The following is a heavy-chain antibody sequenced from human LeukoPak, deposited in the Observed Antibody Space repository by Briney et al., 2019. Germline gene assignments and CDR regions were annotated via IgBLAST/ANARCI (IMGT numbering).Heavy chain of an antibody. V-gene: IGHV1-69*04. CDR2: IIPILGIA. CDR3: ARDQGVPPYYYYGMDV. D-gene: IGHD3-10*01. Sequence: GASVKVSCKASGGTFSSYAISWVRQAPGQGLEWMGRIIPILGIANYAQKFQGRVTITAGKSTSTAYMELSSLRSEDTAVYYCARDQGVPPYYYYGMDVWGQGTTVTVSS. CDR1: GGTFSSYA. J-gene: IGHJ6*02.